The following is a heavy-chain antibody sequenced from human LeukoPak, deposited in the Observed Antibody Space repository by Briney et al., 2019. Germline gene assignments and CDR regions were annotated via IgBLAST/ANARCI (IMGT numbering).Heavy chain of an antibody. D-gene: IGHD6-25*01. V-gene: IGHV3-7*01. CDR2: IKQDGNEK. Sequence: PGGSLRLSCAASGFTFRSYWMIWVRQPPGKGLEWVASIKQDGNEKYYVDSVKGRFTISRDNANNSLFLQMNSLRVEDTAVYFCARAWLSAAVFDYWGQGTLVTVSS. J-gene: IGHJ4*02. CDR1: GFTFRSYW. CDR3: ARAWLSAAVFDY.